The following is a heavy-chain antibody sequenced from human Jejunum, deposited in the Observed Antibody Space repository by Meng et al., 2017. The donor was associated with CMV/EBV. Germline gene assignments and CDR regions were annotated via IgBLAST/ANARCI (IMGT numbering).Heavy chain of an antibody. D-gene: IGHD2/OR15-2a*01. CDR2: ITGGGAGM. J-gene: IGHJ4*02. V-gene: IGHV3-23*01. Sequence: ASGVNIDSYTMTWVRQAPGKGLEWVSSITGGGAGMYYADSVKGRFTISRDNSQNTLYLQMNSLRGEDTAVYYCAKSNIVIAGSDYWGQGTLVTVSS. CDR1: GVNIDSYT. CDR3: AKSNIVIAGSDY.